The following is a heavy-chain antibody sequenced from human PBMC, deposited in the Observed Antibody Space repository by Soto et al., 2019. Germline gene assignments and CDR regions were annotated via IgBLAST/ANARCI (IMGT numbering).Heavy chain of an antibody. Sequence: SETLSLTCGVSGYSLTSGYHWGWIRQPPGKGLEWIGTIYHSGTTYYNPSLMSRVTMSVDTSKNQFSLKVTSATAADTAVYFCVRVYGRSSCFFDSWGQGTLVTV. CDR3: VRVYGRSSCFFDS. V-gene: IGHV4-38-2*01. CDR1: GYSLTSGYH. D-gene: IGHD6-6*01. CDR2: IYHSGTT. J-gene: IGHJ4*02.